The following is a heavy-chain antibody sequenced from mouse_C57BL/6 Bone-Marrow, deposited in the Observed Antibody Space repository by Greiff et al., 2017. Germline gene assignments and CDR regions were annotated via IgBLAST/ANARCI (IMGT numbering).Heavy chain of an antibody. CDR1: GYTFTDYY. CDR3: SKEGIYYNGDYAMDY. D-gene: IGHD2-1*01. CDR2: IFPGSGST. V-gene: IGHV1-75*01. Sequence: QVQLQQSGPELVKPGASVKISCKASGYTFTDYYINWVKQRPGQGLEWIGWIFPGSGSTYYNEKFKGKATFTVAKSSSTAYMLLSSLTSEDSAVYFCSKEGIYYNGDYAMDYWDQGTAVTVTA. J-gene: IGHJ4*01.